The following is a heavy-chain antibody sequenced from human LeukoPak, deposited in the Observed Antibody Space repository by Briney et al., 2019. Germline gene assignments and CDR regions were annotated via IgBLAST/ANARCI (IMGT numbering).Heavy chain of an antibody. V-gene: IGHV1-2*06. Sequence: GASVKVSCKASGYTFTDYYIYWVRQAPGQGPEWMGRISPNSGATKYAQKFQGRVTMTRDTSISTAYMELSRLRSDDTAVYYCARSAERYGGNYFDYWGQGTLVTVSS. J-gene: IGHJ4*02. CDR1: GYTFTDYY. D-gene: IGHD2-15*01. CDR3: ARSAERYGGNYFDY. CDR2: ISPNSGAT.